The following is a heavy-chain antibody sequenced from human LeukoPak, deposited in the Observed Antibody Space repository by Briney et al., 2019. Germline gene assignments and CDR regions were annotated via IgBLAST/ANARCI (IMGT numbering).Heavy chain of an antibody. D-gene: IGHD2-21*01. CDR3: ARGKFVDFDY. V-gene: IGHV5-51*01. CDR1: GYSFSRYW. J-gene: IGHJ4*02. CDR2: IYPGDSDT. Sequence: GESLRISCKGSGYSFSRYWIAWVRQMPGKGLEWMGIIYPGDSDTRYSPSFQGQVTISADKSNSTAYLQWSSLKASDTAMYYCARGKFVDFDYWGQGTLVTVSS.